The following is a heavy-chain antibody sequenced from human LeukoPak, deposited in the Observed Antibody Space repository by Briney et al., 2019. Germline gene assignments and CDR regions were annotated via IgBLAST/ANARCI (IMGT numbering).Heavy chain of an antibody. CDR3: ASPVGFKYGSDDFAI. CDR2: ITPIFHTT. V-gene: IGHV1-69*05. D-gene: IGHD3-10*01. J-gene: IGHJ3*02. Sequence: SVKASCKASGGTFSSYAINWVRQAPGQGLEWMGGITPIFHTTNYAQKFQGRVTITTDESTSTAYMELSSLGSEDTAVYYCASPVGFKYGSDDFAIWGQGTLVTVSS. CDR1: GGTFSSYA.